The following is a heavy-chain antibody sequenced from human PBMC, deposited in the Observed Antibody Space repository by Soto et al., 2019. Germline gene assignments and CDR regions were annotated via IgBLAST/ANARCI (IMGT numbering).Heavy chain of an antibody. CDR3: AREGPYDSSGYYTYYFDY. CDR1: GDSVSSNSAA. J-gene: IGHJ4*02. D-gene: IGHD3-22*01. Sequence: PSQTLSLTCAISGDSVSSNSAAWNWIRQSPSRGLEWLGRTYYRSKWYNDYAVSVKSRITINPDTSKNQFSLQLNSVTPEDTAVYYCAREGPYDSSGYYTYYFDYWGQGTLVTVSS. V-gene: IGHV6-1*01. CDR2: TYYRSKWYN.